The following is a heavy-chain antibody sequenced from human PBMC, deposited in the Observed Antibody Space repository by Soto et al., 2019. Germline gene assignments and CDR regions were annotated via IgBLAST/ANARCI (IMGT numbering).Heavy chain of an antibody. CDR2: ISDSGYDT. Sequence: GGSLRLSCAASGFTFRSYGMNWVRQAPGKGLEWVSAISDSGYDTYYADSVKGRFTISRDNSENTLYVQMNSLRAEDTAVYYCAKRRQTGDHYYMDVWGKGTTVTVSS. D-gene: IGHD2-21*02. CDR1: GFTFRSYG. CDR3: AKRRQTGDHYYMDV. J-gene: IGHJ6*03. V-gene: IGHV3-23*01.